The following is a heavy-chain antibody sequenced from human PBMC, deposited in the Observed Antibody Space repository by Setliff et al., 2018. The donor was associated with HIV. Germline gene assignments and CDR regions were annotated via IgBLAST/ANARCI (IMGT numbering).Heavy chain of an antibody. CDR3: VRWGLPYGIDA. CDR1: EFTFSVYA. V-gene: IGHV3-23*01. CDR2: ISGSGSST. D-gene: IGHD3-16*01. Sequence: HPGGSLRLSCAASEFTFSVYAMSWLRQAPGKGLEWVSGISGSGSSTYYADSVKGRFTISRDNAKDSLYLQMHSLRAEDTAVYYCVRWGLPYGIDAWGQGTLVTVSS. J-gene: IGHJ4*02.